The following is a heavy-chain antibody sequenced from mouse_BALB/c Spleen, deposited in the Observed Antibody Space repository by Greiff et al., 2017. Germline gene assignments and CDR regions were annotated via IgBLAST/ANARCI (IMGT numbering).Heavy chain of an antibody. J-gene: IGHJ1*01. D-gene: IGHD2-2*01. V-gene: IGHV3-6*02. CDR2: ISYDGSN. CDR3: ARGHGYDDAVYWYFDV. CDR1: GYSITSGYY. Sequence: EVKLMESGPGLVKPSQSLSLTCSVTGYSITSGYYWNWIRQFPGNKLEWMGYISYDGSNNYNPSLKNRISITRDTSKNQFFLKLNSVTTEDTATYYCARGHGYDDAVYWYFDVWGAGTTVTVSS.